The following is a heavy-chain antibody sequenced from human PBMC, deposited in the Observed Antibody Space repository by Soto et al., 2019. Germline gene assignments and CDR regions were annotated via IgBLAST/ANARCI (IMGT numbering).Heavy chain of an antibody. D-gene: IGHD6-13*01. CDR2: ISGSGGST. V-gene: IGHV3-23*01. Sequence: EVQLLESGGGLVQPGGSLRLSCAASGFTFSSYAMSWVRQAPGKGLEWVSAISGSGGSTYYADSVKGRFTISRDNSKNTLYLQMNSLRAEDTAVYYCAKDRYSSSWYPTKYYFDCWGQGTLVTVSS. CDR3: AKDRYSSSWYPTKYYFDC. J-gene: IGHJ4*02. CDR1: GFTFSSYA.